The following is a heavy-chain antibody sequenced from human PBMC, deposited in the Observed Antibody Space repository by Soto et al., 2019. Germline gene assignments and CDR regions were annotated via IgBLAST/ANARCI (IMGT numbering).Heavy chain of an antibody. CDR2: ISGSGGST. D-gene: IGHD3-3*01. J-gene: IGHJ3*02. CDR1: GLTFISYA. Sequence: GGSQRLSCASSGLTFISYAMSWVRQAPGKGLEWVSAISGSGGSTYYADSVKGRFTISRDNSKNTLYLQMNSLRAEDTAVYYCAKLVHTISSRDAFDIWGQGTMVTVSS. V-gene: IGHV3-23*01. CDR3: AKLVHTISSRDAFDI.